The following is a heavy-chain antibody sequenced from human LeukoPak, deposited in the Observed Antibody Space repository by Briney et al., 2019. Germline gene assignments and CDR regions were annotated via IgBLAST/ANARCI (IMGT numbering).Heavy chain of an antibody. Sequence: SVKVPCKASGGTFSSYAISWVRQAPGQGLEWMGRIIPIFGIANYAQKFQGRVTITADKSTSTAYMELSSLRSEDTAVYYCAYYDSSGYHFDYWGQGTLVTVSS. J-gene: IGHJ4*02. CDR1: GGTFSSYA. V-gene: IGHV1-69*04. D-gene: IGHD3-22*01. CDR3: AYYDSSGYHFDY. CDR2: IIPIFGIA.